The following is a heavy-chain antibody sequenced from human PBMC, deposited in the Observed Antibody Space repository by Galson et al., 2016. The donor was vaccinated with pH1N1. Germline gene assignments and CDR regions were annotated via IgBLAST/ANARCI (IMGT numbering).Heavy chain of an antibody. CDR2: IDPSDGTT. V-gene: IGHV1-46*01. CDR1: GYSVTRYY. CDR3: ARRYYFDY. Sequence: SVKVSCKASGYSVTRYYMHWVRQAPGQGLEWMGIIDPSDGTTTYSQKFQGRITMTRDTPTNSVYMESSSLTSDDTAVYYCARRYYFDYWGQGTLITVSS. J-gene: IGHJ4*02.